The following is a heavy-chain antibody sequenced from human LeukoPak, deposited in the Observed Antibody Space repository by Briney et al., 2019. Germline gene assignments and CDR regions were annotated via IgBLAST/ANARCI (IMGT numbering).Heavy chain of an antibody. Sequence: GSLRLSCTVSGFTLSSYEMSWIRQAPGRGLEWVSSIDYSGGSSYYADSVKGRFTISRDDSKNTLYLQLNSLRVEDTAVYYCAKEGYSRGYYSYYYMDVWGKGTTVTVSS. CDR2: IDYSGGSS. CDR3: AKEGYSRGYYSYYYMDV. J-gene: IGHJ6*03. CDR1: GFTLSSYE. V-gene: IGHV3-23*01. D-gene: IGHD6-13*01.